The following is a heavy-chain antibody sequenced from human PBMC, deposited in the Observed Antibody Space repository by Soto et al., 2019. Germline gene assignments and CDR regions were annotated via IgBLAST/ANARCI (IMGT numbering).Heavy chain of an antibody. V-gene: IGHV4-34*01. CDR3: ARDKITARFDY. Sequence: QVQLQQWGAGLLKPSETLSLTCAVYGGSFSGYYWTWIRQPPGTGLEWIGEINHSGSTNYNPSLKSRVTISVATPTNQLSLTLYSVTAANPAVYSCARDKITARFDYWGQGTLVTVSS. CDR1: GGSFSGYY. CDR2: INHSGST. J-gene: IGHJ4*02. D-gene: IGHD3-10*01.